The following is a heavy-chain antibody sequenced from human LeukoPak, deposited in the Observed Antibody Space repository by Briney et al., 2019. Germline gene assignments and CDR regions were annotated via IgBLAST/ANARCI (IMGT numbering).Heavy chain of an antibody. V-gene: IGHV3-53*05. D-gene: IGHD5-24*01. Sequence: PGGSLRLSCAASGFTVSSSYMSWVRQAPGKGLEWVSVFYSGGKTYYTDSVKGRFTISRDNSKNTLYLQMNSLRTEDTALYYCAKGFGGDGYNGDHFDYWGQGTLVTVSS. CDR3: AKGFGGDGYNGDHFDY. CDR1: GFTVSSSY. CDR2: FYSGGKT. J-gene: IGHJ4*02.